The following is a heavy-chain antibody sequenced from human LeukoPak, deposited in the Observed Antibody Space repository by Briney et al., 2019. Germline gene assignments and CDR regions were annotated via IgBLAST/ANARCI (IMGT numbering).Heavy chain of an antibody. CDR2: ISGSGGST. D-gene: IGHD6-19*01. V-gene: IGHV3-23*01. J-gene: IGHJ4*02. CDR1: GFTFSRYA. CDR3: ARGPHPYSSGWYHFDY. Sequence: GGSLRLSCAASGFTFSRYAMNWVRQAPGKGLEWVSVISGSGGSTYYADSVKGRFTISRDNARNSLYLQMNSLRGEDTAVYYCARGPHPYSSGWYHFDYWGQGTLVTVSS.